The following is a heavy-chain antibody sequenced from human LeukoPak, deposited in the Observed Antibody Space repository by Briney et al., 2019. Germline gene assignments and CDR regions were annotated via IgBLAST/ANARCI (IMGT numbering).Heavy chain of an antibody. CDR3: ATPSGSYRHVDH. Sequence: GRSLRLSCAASGFTFSSYIMHWVRQAPGKGLEWVAVILYDGSNKYYADSVKGRFTISRDNSKNTLYLQMNSLRAEDTAVYYCATPSGSYRHVDHWGQGTLVTVSS. CDR2: ILYDGSNK. CDR1: GFTFSSYI. D-gene: IGHD1-26*01. J-gene: IGHJ4*02. V-gene: IGHV3-30-3*01.